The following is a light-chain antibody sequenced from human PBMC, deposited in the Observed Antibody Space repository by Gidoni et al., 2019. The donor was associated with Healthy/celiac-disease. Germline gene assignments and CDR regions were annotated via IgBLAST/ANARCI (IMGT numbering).Light chain of an antibody. CDR2: DAS. CDR3: QQYNSYSWT. J-gene: IGKJ1*01. CDR1: QSISSW. Sequence: DIQMTQSPSTLSASVGDRVTITCRASQSISSWLAWYQQKPGKAPKLLIYDASSLESGVLSRCSGSGSGTEFTPTISSLQPDDFATYYCQQYNSYSWTFGQGTKVEIK. V-gene: IGKV1-5*01.